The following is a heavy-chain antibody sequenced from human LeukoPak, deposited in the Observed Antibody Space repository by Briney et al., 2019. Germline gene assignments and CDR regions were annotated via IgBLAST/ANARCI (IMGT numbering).Heavy chain of an antibody. Sequence: PSETLSLTCTVSGGSISSSSYYWGWIRQPPGKGLEWIGSIYYSGSTYYNPSLKSRVTISVDTSKNQFSLKLSSVTAADTAVYYCARYDILTGYYRIDYWGQGTLVTVSS. CDR3: ARYDILTGYYRIDY. V-gene: IGHV4-39*01. D-gene: IGHD3-9*01. CDR1: GGSISSSSYY. CDR2: IYYSGST. J-gene: IGHJ4*02.